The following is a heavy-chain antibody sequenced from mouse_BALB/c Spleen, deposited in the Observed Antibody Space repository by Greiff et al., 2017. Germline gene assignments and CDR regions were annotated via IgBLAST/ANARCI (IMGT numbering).Heavy chain of an antibody. CDR2: IRNKANGYTT. CDR3: ARDMGITTGYYAMDY. V-gene: IGHV7-3*02. D-gene: IGHD2-4*01. CDR1: GFTFTDYY. J-gene: IGHJ4*01. Sequence: EVQRVESGGGLVQPGGSLRLSCATSGFTFTDYYMSWVRQPPGKALEWLGFIRNKANGYTTEYSASVKGRFTISRDNSQSILYLQMNTLRAEDSATYYCARDMGITTGYYAMDYWGQGTSVTVSS.